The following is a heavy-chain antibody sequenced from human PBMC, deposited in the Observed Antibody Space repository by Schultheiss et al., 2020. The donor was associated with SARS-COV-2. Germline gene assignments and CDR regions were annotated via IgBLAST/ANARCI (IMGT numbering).Heavy chain of an antibody. D-gene: IGHD7-27*01. CDR3: ARGGVLGKRWFDP. Sequence: TLSLTCAVYGGSFSGYYWSWIRQPPGKGLEWIGEINHSGSTNYNPSLKSRVTISVDTSKNQFSLKLSSVTAADTAVYYCARGGVLGKRWFDPWGQGTLVTVSS. CDR2: INHSGST. J-gene: IGHJ5*02. V-gene: IGHV4-34*01. CDR1: GGSFSGYY.